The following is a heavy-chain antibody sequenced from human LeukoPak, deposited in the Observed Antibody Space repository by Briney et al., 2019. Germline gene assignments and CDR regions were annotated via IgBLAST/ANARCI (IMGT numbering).Heavy chain of an antibody. Sequence: SETLSLTCTVSGGSISSSSYYWGWIRQPPGTGLEWIGSIYYSGSIYYNPSLKSRVTISVDTSKNQFSLKLSSVTAADTAVYYCARVSGSYYSDFDYWGQGTLVTVSS. J-gene: IGHJ4*02. D-gene: IGHD3-10*01. CDR3: ARVSGSYYSDFDY. CDR2: IYYSGSI. CDR1: GGSISSSSYY. V-gene: IGHV4-39*07.